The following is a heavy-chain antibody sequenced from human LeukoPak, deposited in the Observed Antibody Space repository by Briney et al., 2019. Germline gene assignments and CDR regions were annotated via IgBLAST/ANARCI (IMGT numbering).Heavy chain of an antibody. J-gene: IGHJ4*02. D-gene: IGHD6-13*01. CDR3: ARESAIAAAGTVVRDY. CDR1: GFTVSSNY. CDR2: IYSGGST. Sequence: PGGSLRLSCAASGFTVSSNYVSWVRQAPGKGLEWVSVIYSGGSTYYADSVKGRFTISRDNSKNTLYLQMNSLRAEDTAVYYCARESAIAAAGTVVRDYWGQGTLVTVSS. V-gene: IGHV3-66*01.